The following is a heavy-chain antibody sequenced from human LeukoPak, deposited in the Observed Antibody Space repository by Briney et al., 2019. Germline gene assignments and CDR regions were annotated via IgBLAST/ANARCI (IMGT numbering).Heavy chain of an antibody. CDR1: GGTFSSYA. Sequence: SVKVSCKASGGTFSSYAISWVRQAPGQGLEWMGRIIPILGIANYAQKFQGRVTITADKSTSTAYMELSSLRSEDTAVYYCARAEGYAYYFDYWGQGTLVTVSS. CDR3: ARAEGYAYYFDY. CDR2: IIPILGIA. V-gene: IGHV1-69*04. D-gene: IGHD3-16*01. J-gene: IGHJ4*02.